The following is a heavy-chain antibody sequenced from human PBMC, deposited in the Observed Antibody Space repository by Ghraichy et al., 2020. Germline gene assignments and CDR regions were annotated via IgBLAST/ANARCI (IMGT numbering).Heavy chain of an antibody. V-gene: IGHV1-18*01. CDR2: ISAYNGNT. J-gene: IGHJ3*02. CDR3: AREHGRYPFFYGRLDAFDI. Sequence: ASVKVSCKASGYTFTSYGISWVRQAPGQGLEWMGWISAYNGNTNYAQKLQGRVTMTTDTSTSTAYMELRSLRSDDTAVYYCAREHGRYPFFYGRLDAFDIWGQGTMVTVSS. CDR1: GYTFTSYG. D-gene: IGHD4-17*01.